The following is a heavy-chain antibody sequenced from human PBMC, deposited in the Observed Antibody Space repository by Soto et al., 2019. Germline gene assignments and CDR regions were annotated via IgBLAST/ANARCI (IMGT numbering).Heavy chain of an antibody. J-gene: IGHJ6*02. CDR2: IYYSGST. Sequence: SETLSLTCTVSGASISGYYWSWIRQPPGKGLEWVGYIYYSGSTSYNPSLRSRLTISVDTSKNQFSLRLTSVTAADTAVYYCARPERGAYYDFWSGYSPYYYYGMDVWGQGTTVT. D-gene: IGHD3-3*01. CDR3: ARPERGAYYDFWSGYSPYYYYGMDV. CDR1: GASISGYY. V-gene: IGHV4-59*08.